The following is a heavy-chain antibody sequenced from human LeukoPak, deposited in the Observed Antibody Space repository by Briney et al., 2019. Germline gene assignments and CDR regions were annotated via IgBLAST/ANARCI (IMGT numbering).Heavy chain of an antibody. D-gene: IGHD3-9*01. CDR3: ARDILTGYHDY. CDR2: ISSNGGST. Sequence: PGGSLRLSCAASGFTFSSYAMHWVRQAPGKGLEYVSAISSNGGSTYYANSVKGRFTISRDNSKNTLYLQMGSLRAEDMAVYYCARDILTGYHDYWGQGILVTAFS. CDR1: GFTFSSYA. J-gene: IGHJ4*02. V-gene: IGHV3-64*01.